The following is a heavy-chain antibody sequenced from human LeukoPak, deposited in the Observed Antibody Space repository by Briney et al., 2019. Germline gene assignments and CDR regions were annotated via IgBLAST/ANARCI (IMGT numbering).Heavy chain of an antibody. D-gene: IGHD3-10*01. Sequence: QSGGSLRLSCAASGFTFSSYAMSWVRQAPGKGLEWVSAIGGSGGSTYYADSVKGRFTISRDNSKNTLYLQMNSLRAEDTAVYYCAKAPTYYYGSGAPPPDYWGQGTLVTVSS. CDR3: AKAPTYYYGSGAPPPDY. CDR2: IGGSGGST. CDR1: GFTFSSYA. V-gene: IGHV3-23*01. J-gene: IGHJ4*02.